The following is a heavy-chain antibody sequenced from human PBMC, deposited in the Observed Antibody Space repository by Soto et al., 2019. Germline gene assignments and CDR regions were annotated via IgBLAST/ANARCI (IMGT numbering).Heavy chain of an antibody. CDR2: IKQDGSEK. J-gene: IGHJ6*02. Sequence: GRCLRLSCAASGFTFSSYWMSWVRQAPGKWLEWVATIKQDGSEKCYVDSVEGRLTISRDNAKHSLYLQMDSLRAARTAVSYCAGDDIVVVDEYGMDVWGQGTTVTVSS. V-gene: IGHV3-7*01. D-gene: IGHD2-15*01. CDR1: GFTFSSYW. CDR3: AGDDIVVVDEYGMDV.